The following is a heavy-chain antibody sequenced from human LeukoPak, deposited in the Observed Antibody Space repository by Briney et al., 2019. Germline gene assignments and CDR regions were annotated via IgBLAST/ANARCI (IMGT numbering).Heavy chain of an antibody. V-gene: IGHV3-30*02. CDR1: GFTFSSYG. CDR2: IRYDGSNK. D-gene: IGHD5-24*01. CDR3: AKSRRDGYNYFDY. J-gene: IGHJ4*02. Sequence: GGSLRLSCAASGFTFSSYGMHWVRQAPGKGLEWVAVIRYDGSNKYYADSVKGRFTISRDNSKNTLYLQMNSLRAEDTAVYYCAKSRRDGYNYFDYWGQGTLVTVSS.